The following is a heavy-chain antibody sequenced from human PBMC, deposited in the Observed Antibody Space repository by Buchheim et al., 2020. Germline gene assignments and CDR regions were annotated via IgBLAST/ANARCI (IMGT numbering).Heavy chain of an antibody. CDR2: IYTSGST. D-gene: IGHD4-17*01. CDR1: GGSISSGSYY. CDR3: ARGVETTVTAYFDY. J-gene: IGHJ4*02. Sequence: QVQLQESGPGLVKPSQTLSLTCTVSGGSISSGSYYWSWIRQPAGKGLEWIGRIYTSGSTNYNPSLKSRVTISVDKSKNQFSLKLSSVTAADTAVYYCARGVETTVTAYFDYWGQGTL. V-gene: IGHV4-61*02.